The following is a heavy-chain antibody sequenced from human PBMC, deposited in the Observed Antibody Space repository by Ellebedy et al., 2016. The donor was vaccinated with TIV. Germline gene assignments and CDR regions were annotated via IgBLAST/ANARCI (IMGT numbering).Heavy chain of an antibody. J-gene: IGHJ4*02. CDR2: MSGTSSYV. V-gene: IGHV3-21*01. CDR3: VRGTNDWPGTDY. Sequence: GGSLRLSCAASGFTFSTYSMNWVRQAPGKGLEWVSSMSGTSSYVHYADSVEGRFTISRDDAKNILYLQMSSLAAEDTAVYYCVRGTNDWPGTDYWGQGTLVTVSS. CDR1: GFTFSTYS. D-gene: IGHD3-9*01.